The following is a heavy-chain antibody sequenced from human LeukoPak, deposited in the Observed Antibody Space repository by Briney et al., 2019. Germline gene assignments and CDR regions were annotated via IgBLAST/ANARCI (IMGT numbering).Heavy chain of an antibody. D-gene: IGHD6-6*01. J-gene: IGHJ5*02. V-gene: IGHV3-23*01. CDR1: GFTFSSYA. CDR3: AKDSFPFIPAPENWFDP. Sequence: QPGGSLRLSCAASGFTFSSYAMSWVRQAPGKGLEWVSAISGSGGSTYYADSVKGRFTISRDNSKNTLYLQMNSLRAEDTAVYYCAKDSFPFIPAPENWFDPWGQGTLVTVSS. CDR2: ISGSGGST.